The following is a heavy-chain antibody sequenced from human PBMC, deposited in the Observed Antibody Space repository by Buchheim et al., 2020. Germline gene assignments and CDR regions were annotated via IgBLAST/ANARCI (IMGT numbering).Heavy chain of an antibody. CDR1: GASISSYY. V-gene: IGHV4-59*01. D-gene: IGHD2-8*01. Sequence: QVQLQESGPGLVKPSETLSLTCSVSGASISSYYWSWIRQPPGKGLEWIGFVYDSGSTSYNPSLKSRVTISVDTSKNQFSLKLSSVIAADTAVYFCARDLTYGYFDYWGQRTL. CDR3: ARDLTYGYFDY. CDR2: VYDSGST. J-gene: IGHJ4*02.